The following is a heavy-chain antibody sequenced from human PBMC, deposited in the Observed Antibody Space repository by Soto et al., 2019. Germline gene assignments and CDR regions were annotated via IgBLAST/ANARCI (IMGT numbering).Heavy chain of an antibody. V-gene: IGHV1-69*02. CDR3: LNIPHY. Sequence: QVQLVQSGAEVKKPGSSVKVSCKASGGTFSSYTITWVRQAPGQGLEWMGRIIPILGIANYAQKFQGRVPITADKSTGTAYIELSSLRSEDTAVYYCLNIPHYWGQGTLVTVSS. J-gene: IGHJ4*02. CDR1: GGTFSSYT. CDR2: IIPILGIA.